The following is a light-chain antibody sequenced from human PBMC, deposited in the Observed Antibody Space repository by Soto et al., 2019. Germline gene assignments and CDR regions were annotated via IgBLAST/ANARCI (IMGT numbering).Light chain of an antibody. CDR2: DVT. V-gene: IGLV2-14*01. CDR3: SSYTRISTYV. CDR1: SSDVGGYNF. Sequence: QSVLTQPASVSGSPGQSITISCTGTSSDVGGYNFVSWYQQHPDKAPKLMIYDVTNRPSGVSNRFSGSKSGNTASLTISGLQAEDEAVYYCSSYTRISTYVFGTGTKVTVL. J-gene: IGLJ1*01.